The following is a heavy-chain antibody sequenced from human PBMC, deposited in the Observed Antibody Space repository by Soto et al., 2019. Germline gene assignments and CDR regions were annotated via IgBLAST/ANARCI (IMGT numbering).Heavy chain of an antibody. V-gene: IGHV3-23*01. Sequence: GGSLRLSCAASGFTFSSYAMSWVRQAPGKGLEWVSAISGSGGSTYYADSVKGRLTISRDNSKNTLCLQMNSLRAEDTAVYYCATGADWFSGSYRSLGWHLDHWGRGTLVTDSS. CDR1: GFTFSSYA. CDR2: ISGSGGST. CDR3: ATGADWFSGSYRSLGWHLDH. J-gene: IGHJ2*01. D-gene: IGHD3-16*02.